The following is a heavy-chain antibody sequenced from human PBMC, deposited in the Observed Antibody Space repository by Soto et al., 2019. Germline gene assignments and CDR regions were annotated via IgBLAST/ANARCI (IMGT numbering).Heavy chain of an antibody. J-gene: IGHJ4*02. Sequence: SETLSLTCAVYGGSFSGYYWSWIRQPPGKGLEWIGYIYYSGSTNYNPSLKSRVTISVDTSKNQFSLKLSSVTAADTAVYYCAGGPDYYGSGSYRYYFDYWGQGTLVTVSS. CDR1: GGSFSGYY. CDR2: IYYSGST. CDR3: AGGPDYYGSGSYRYYFDY. D-gene: IGHD3-10*01. V-gene: IGHV4-59*01.